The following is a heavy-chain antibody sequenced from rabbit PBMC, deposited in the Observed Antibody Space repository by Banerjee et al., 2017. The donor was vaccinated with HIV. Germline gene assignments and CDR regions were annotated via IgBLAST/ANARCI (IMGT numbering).Heavy chain of an antibody. CDR2: IGAAST. V-gene: IGHV1S45*01. Sequence: QQQLEESGGDLVKPEGPLTLTCTASGFSFSSNYWLCWVRQAPGKGLEWIACIGAASTYYATWAKGRFTISKTSSTTVTLQMTSLTVADTATYFCARDLAGVIGWNFNLWGQGTLVTVS. CDR1: GFSFSSNYW. CDR3: ARDLAGVIGWNFNL. J-gene: IGHJ4*01. D-gene: IGHD4-1*01.